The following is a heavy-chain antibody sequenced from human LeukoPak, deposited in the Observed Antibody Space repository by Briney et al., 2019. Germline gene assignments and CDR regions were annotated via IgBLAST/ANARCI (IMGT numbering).Heavy chain of an antibody. CDR1: GGSISSYY. J-gene: IGHJ4*02. V-gene: IGHV4-59*12. CDR2: IYYSGTT. Sequence: ASETLSLTCTVSGGSISSYYWSWIRQPPGKGLEWIGYIYYSGTTNYNPSLKSRVTISVDTSKNQFSLKLSSVTAADTAVYYCARDSPTTVTAIDYWGQGTLVTVSS. D-gene: IGHD4-17*01. CDR3: ARDSPTTVTAIDY.